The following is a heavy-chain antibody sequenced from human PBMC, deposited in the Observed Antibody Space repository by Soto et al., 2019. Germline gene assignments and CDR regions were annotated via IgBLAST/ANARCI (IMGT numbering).Heavy chain of an antibody. CDR3: ARALLWFGESQYYFDS. CDR1: GFTFSSYS. Sequence: GGSLRLSCAASGFTFSSYSMNWVRQAPGKGLEWVSSISSSSSYIYYADSVKGRFTISRDNAKNTLFLQMNSLRAEDTAVYYCARALLWFGESQYYFDSWGQGTLVTVSS. CDR2: ISSSSSYI. J-gene: IGHJ4*02. D-gene: IGHD3-10*01. V-gene: IGHV3-21*01.